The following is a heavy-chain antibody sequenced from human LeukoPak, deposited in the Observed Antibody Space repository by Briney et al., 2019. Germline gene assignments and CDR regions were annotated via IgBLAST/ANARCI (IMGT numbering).Heavy chain of an antibody. CDR3: CRIATNANNGMDV. CDR1: GFKFSDHY. V-gene: IGHV3-72*01. Sequence: GGSLRLSCAASGFKFSDHYIDWVRQAPGKGLEWVGRSRNKASSYTTEYAASVEGRFTISRDVSESSLYLQMNSLRTEDTAVYYCCRIATNANNGMDVWGQGTTVTVSS. J-gene: IGHJ6*02. D-gene: IGHD1/OR15-1a*01. CDR2: SRNKASSYTT.